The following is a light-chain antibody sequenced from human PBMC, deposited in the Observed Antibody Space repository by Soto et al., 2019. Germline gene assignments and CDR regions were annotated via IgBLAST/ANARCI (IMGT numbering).Light chain of an antibody. J-gene: IGLJ1*01. CDR2: EVS. V-gene: IGLV2-14*01. CDR3: SSYTGTYTYV. CDR1: RNDIGDYSF. Sequence: QSVLTQPASVSGSPGQSITIPCTGTRNDIGDYSFVSWYQQHPGKAPKLLIYEVSDRPSGVSSRFSGSKSGNTASLTISGLQAEDVAHYFCSSYTGTYTYVFGSGTKVTVL.